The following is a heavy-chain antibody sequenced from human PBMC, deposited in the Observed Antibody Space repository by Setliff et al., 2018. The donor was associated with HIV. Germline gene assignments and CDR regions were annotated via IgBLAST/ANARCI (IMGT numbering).Heavy chain of an antibody. CDR1: GGSITTSTFY. Sequence: PSETLSLTCTVSGGSITTSTFYWGWIRQPQGKGLEWIGSIYYSGSTYYNPSLKSLLTITQHTSKNHFSLSLSSVTAADTAVYYCAREDYDSSGHYQGAPAEYFHYWGQGTLVTASS. CDR2: IYYSGST. CDR3: AREDYDSSGHYQGAPAEYFHY. V-gene: IGHV4-39*02. D-gene: IGHD3-22*01. J-gene: IGHJ1*01.